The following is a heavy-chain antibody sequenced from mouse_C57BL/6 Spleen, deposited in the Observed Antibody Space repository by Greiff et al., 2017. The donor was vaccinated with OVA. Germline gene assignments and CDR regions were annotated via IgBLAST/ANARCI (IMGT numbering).Heavy chain of an antibody. CDR1: GYTFTSYC. V-gene: IGHV1-50*01. J-gene: IGHJ1*03. CDR2: IDPSDSYT. CDR3: ARNWDYCYFDV. D-gene: IGHD4-1*01. Sequence: QVQLQQPGAELVKPGASVKLSCKASGYTFTSYCMQWVKQRPGQGLEWIGEIDPSDSYTNYNQKFKGKATLTVDTSSSTAYMQLSSMTSEDSAVDYCARNWDYCYFDVWGKGTTVTVSS.